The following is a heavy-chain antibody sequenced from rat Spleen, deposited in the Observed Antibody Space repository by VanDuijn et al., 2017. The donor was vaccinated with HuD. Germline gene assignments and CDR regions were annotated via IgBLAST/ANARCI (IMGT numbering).Heavy chain of an antibody. Sequence: EVQLVETGGGLVQPGKSLKLSCVASGFTFSRYWMYWVRQAPGKGLEWVSSVSNDGVHTYYPDSVKGRFTISRDNAENIVYLQVDSPRSEDTAIYYCARRGPTDYFDYWGQGVMVTVSS. CDR2: VSNDGVHT. CDR3: ARRGPTDYFDY. CDR1: GFTFSRYW. D-gene: IGHD2-1*01. J-gene: IGHJ2*01. V-gene: IGHV5-58*01.